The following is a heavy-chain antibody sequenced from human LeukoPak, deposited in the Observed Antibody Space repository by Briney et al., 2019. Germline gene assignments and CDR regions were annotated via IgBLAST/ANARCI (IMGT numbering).Heavy chain of an antibody. CDR2: IDYSGST. J-gene: IGHJ6*02. D-gene: IGHD4-11*01. Sequence: PSETLSLTCAVYGGSFSGYYWSWIRQPPGKGLEWIGYIDYSGSTNYNPSLKSRVTISVDTSKNQFSLKLSSVTAADTAVYYCARYSYYYGMDVWGQGTTVTVSS. CDR3: ARYSYYYGMDV. V-gene: IGHV4-59*08. CDR1: GGSFSGYY.